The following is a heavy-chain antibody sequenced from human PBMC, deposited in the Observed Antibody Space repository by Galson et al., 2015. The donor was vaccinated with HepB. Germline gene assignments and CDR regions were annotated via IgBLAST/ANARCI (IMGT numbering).Heavy chain of an antibody. J-gene: IGHJ5*02. Sequence: SVKVSCKASGYTFTSYYMHWVRQAPGQGLEWMGIINPSGGSTSYAQKFQGRVTMTRDTSTSTVYMELSSLRSEDTAVYYCARGGPKGPMTTVTGWFDPWGQGTLVTVSS. V-gene: IGHV1-46*01. CDR3: ARGGPKGPMTTVTGWFDP. CDR1: GYTFTSYY. CDR2: INPSGGST. D-gene: IGHD4-11*01.